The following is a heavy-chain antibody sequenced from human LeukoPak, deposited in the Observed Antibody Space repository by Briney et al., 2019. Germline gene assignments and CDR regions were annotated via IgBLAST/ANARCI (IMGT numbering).Heavy chain of an antibody. CDR3: ARHVKNYYPNY. J-gene: IGHJ4*02. V-gene: IGHV4-4*09. CDR2: FYTTGGT. D-gene: IGHD1-26*01. CDR1: AGSIGNYY. Sequence: SETLSLTCSVSAGSIGNYYWGWIRQPPGKGLEWIGYFYTTGGTNYNPSLRSRVTMSLDTSNNQSSLRLTSVTAADTAVYYCARHVKNYYPNYWGQGILVTVSS.